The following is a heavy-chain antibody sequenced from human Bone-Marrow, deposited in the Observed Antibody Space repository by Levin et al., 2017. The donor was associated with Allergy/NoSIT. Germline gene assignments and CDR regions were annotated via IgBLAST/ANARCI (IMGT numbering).Heavy chain of an antibody. V-gene: IGHV4-30-4*08. CDR3: ARIVIRGVEYFDF. CDR1: RGSVISNDYN. D-gene: IGHD3-10*01. J-gene: IGHJ4*02. CDR2: ISYRGGT. Sequence: SETLSLTCAVSRGSVISNDYNWGWIRQPPGKGLEWIGSISYRGGTSYNLSVKSRIGLAIDTSKNQISLSLKSVTAADTAVYLCARIVIRGVEYFDFWGQGVLVTVSS.